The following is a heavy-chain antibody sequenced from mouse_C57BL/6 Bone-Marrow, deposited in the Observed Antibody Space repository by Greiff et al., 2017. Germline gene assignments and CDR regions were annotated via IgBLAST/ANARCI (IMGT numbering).Heavy chain of an antibody. Sequence: VQLQQPGAELVKPGASVKMSCKASGYTFTSYWITWVKQRPGQGLEWIGDIYPGSGSTNYNEKFKGKATLTAEKSSSTAYMQLSSLTSEDSAVYFCARYGVSNYHYYAMDYWGQGTSVTVSS. D-gene: IGHD2-5*01. V-gene: IGHV1-55*01. CDR2: IYPGSGST. CDR3: ARYGVSNYHYYAMDY. CDR1: GYTFTSYW. J-gene: IGHJ4*01.